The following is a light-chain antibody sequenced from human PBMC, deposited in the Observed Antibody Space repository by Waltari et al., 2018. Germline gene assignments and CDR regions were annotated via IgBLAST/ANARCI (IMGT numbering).Light chain of an antibody. CDR1: QTVSSNY. J-gene: IGKJ4*01. CDR2: DAS. Sequence: EIVLTQSPDTLSLSPGERATLSCGASQTVSSNYLPWYQHEPGLAPRPLIYDASCRPTGIPVMFSGSGSGTEFTLTIDRLEPEDFAVYYCQQYGNTPFAYGGETKVDIK. V-gene: IGKV3D-20*01. CDR3: QQYGNTPFA.